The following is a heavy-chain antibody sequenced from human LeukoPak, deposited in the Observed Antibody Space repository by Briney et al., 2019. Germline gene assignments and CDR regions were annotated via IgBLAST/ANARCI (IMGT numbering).Heavy chain of an antibody. CDR2: IYYSGST. D-gene: IGHD1-26*01. Sequence: SETLSLTCTVSGGSLSSGGYHWSWIRQHPEKGLEWIGYIYYSGSTFHNPSLRSRLTISVDTSQNHFSLKLTSVTAADTAAYYCARGTPIVYYYYYMDVWGKGTTVTVSS. CDR3: ARGTPIVYYYYYMDV. CDR1: GGSLSSGGYH. V-gene: IGHV4-31*03. J-gene: IGHJ6*03.